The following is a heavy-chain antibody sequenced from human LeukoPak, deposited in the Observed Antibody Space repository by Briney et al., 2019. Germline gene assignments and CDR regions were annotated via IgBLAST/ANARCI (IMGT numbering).Heavy chain of an antibody. V-gene: IGHV3-30*18. CDR1: GFTFSSYG. D-gene: IGHD6-13*01. CDR2: ISYDGSNK. Sequence: GGSLRLSCAASGFTFSSYGMHWVRQAPGKGLEWVAVISYDGSNKYYADSVKGRFTISRDNSKNTLYLQMNSLRAEDTAVYYCAKGDSSSWYGIDYWGQGTLVTVSS. J-gene: IGHJ4*02. CDR3: AKGDSSSWYGIDY.